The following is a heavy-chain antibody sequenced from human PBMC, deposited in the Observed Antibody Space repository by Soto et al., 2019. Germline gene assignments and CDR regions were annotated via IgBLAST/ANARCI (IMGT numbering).Heavy chain of an antibody. CDR2: TYYRSKWYN. CDR1: GDSVSSNSAA. J-gene: IGHJ6*02. Sequence: SQTLSLTCAISGDSVSSNSAAWNWIRQSPSRGLEWLGRTYYRSKWYNDYAVSVRSRITINPDTSKNQFSLQLNSVTPEDTAVYYSARATYYDSSGYYPYYYYGMDGWDQGTTVTVSS. D-gene: IGHD3-22*01. V-gene: IGHV6-1*01. CDR3: ARATYYDSSGYYPYYYYGMDG.